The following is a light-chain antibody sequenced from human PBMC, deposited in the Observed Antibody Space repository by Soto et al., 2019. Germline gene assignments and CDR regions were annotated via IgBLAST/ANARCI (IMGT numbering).Light chain of an antibody. CDR1: QSISIN. CDR2: AAS. Sequence: EIVTTQSPATLSVSPGERAILSCRASQSISINLAWYQQKPGQAPRLLIYAASNRATGVPARFSGSWSGTESTLTIRRLEPEDFAVDDCQQYGSSPTFGQGTRLEIK. V-gene: IGKV3-15*01. CDR3: QQYGSSPT. J-gene: IGKJ5*01.